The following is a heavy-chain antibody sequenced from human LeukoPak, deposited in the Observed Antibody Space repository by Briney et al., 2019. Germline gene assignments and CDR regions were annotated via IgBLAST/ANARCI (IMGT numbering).Heavy chain of an antibody. Sequence: PGGSLRLSCAASGFPFSSSGMHWVRQAPGKGLEWVAVIWYDGSNKYYADSVKGRFTISRDNSKNTLYLQMNSLRAEDTAVYYCARDQERQLPLQYYYYGMDVWGQGTTVTVSS. V-gene: IGHV3-33*01. CDR1: GFPFSSSG. D-gene: IGHD2-2*01. CDR2: IWYDGSNK. CDR3: ARDQERQLPLQYYYYGMDV. J-gene: IGHJ6*02.